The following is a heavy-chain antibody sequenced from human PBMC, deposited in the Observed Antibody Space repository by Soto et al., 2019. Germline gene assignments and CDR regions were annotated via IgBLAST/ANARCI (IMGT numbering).Heavy chain of an antibody. J-gene: IGHJ4*02. CDR2: IYHSVST. V-gene: IGHV4-30-2*01. Sequence: SETLSLTCAVSGGSISSGGYSWSWIRQPPGKGLEWIGYIYHSVSTYYNPSLKSRVTISVDRSKNQFFLKLSSVTAADTAVYYCARDKITGLFDYWGQGTLVTVSS. D-gene: IGHD2-8*02. CDR3: ARDKITGLFDY. CDR1: GGSISSGGYS.